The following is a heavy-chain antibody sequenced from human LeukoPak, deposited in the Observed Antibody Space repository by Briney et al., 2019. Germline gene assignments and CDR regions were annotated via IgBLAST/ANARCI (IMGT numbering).Heavy chain of an antibody. Sequence: GGSLRLSCAASGFTFSSYSMNWVRQAPGKWLEWVSSISSSSGYIYYADSVKGRFTISRDNAKNSLYLQINSLRAEDTAVYYCARDRSGSTFGYWGQGTLVTVSS. D-gene: IGHD1-26*01. CDR3: ARDRSGSTFGY. V-gene: IGHV3-21*01. CDR2: ISSSSGYI. CDR1: GFTFSSYS. J-gene: IGHJ4*02.